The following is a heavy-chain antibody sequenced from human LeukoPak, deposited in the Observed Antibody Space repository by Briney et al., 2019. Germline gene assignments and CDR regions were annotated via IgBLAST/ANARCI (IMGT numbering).Heavy chain of an antibody. V-gene: IGHV3-21*01. CDR1: GFTFSPYA. CDR3: ARDNSRDYDILTGYYGRSFDY. CDR2: ISSSSSYI. Sequence: PGGSLRLSCAASGFTFSPYAMSWVRQAPGKGLEWVSSISSSSSYIYYADSVKGRFTISRDNAKNSLYLQMNSLRAEDTAVYYCARDNSRDYDILTGYYGRSFDYWGQGTLVAVSS. J-gene: IGHJ4*02. D-gene: IGHD3-9*01.